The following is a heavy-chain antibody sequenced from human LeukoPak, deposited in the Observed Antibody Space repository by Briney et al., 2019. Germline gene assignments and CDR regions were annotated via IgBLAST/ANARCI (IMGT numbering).Heavy chain of an antibody. CDR1: GYTFTNYG. D-gene: IGHD3-16*01. V-gene: IGHV1-18*01. J-gene: IGHJ4*02. CDR3: ARDKGAGALADY. Sequence: GASVKVSCKASGYTFTNYGISWVRQAPGQGLEWMGWISAYNGHTKYAQKFQGRVTMTRDTSISTAYMELSRLTSDDTAVYYCARDKGAGALADYWGQGTLVTISS. CDR2: ISAYNGHT.